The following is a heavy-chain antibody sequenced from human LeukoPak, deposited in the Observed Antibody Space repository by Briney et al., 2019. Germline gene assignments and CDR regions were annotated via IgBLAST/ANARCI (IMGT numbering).Heavy chain of an antibody. CDR1: GGSLSTYY. D-gene: IGHD1-1*01. V-gene: IGHV4-4*09. CDR3: ARRRTTGTTGYFDF. CDR2: IYTTENN. Sequence: SETLSLTCTVSGGSLSTYYWSWIRQPPGKGLEWIGHIYTTENNNYNPSLESRATISVDTSKNHCSLMLSSVTAADTTFFYCARRRTTGTTGYFDFWGQGIVVTVSS. J-gene: IGHJ4*02.